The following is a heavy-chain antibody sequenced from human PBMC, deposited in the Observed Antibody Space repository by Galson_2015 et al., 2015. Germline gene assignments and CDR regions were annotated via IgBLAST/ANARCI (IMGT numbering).Heavy chain of an antibody. CDR1: EFTFTYYW. J-gene: IGHJ6*02. D-gene: IGHD3-16*02. CDR2: IKQDGSDR. CDR3: ARDFIAAGGLDV. V-gene: IGHV3-7*03. Sequence: SLRLSCAASEFTFTYYWMNWVRQAPGKGLKWLANIKQDGSDRYYVDSVKGRFTISRDNAKNSLYLQMNSLRAEDTAVYYCARDFIAAGGLDVWGQGTTVTVS.